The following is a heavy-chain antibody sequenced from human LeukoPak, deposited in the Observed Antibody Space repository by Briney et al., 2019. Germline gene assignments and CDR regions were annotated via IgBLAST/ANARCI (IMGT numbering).Heavy chain of an antibody. D-gene: IGHD6-13*01. CDR1: GFTFSSYA. V-gene: IGHV3-23*01. CDR2: LSHTGGNT. CDR3: SKRGYSSSWTTFDS. Sequence: GGSLRLSCAASGFTFSSYAMSWVRQAPGKGLEWVSTLSHTGGNTYYADSVKGRFTISRDNSKNTLYLQMNSRRAEDTAVYYCSKRGYSSSWTTFDSWGQGTLVTVSS. J-gene: IGHJ4*02.